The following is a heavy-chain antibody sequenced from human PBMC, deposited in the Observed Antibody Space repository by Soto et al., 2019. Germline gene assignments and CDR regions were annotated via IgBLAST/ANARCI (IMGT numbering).Heavy chain of an antibody. CDR1: EFAFNDIY. CDR3: SKIVPAPIPLSALDS. D-gene: IGHD2-2*02. V-gene: IGHV3-11*04. J-gene: IGHJ4*02. Sequence: GRPLRLSCGALEFAFNDIYTTWIRKAPGKGLEWVGYISPRSTTIKKACSLKGRFTISRHNAETPLSLQMNTLRVDDKSINYCSKIVPAPIPLSALDSWGQGTLVTVSS. CDR2: ISPRSTTI.